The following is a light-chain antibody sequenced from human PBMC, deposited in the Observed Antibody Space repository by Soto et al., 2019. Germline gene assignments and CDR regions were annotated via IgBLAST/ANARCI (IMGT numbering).Light chain of an antibody. Sequence: QSVLTQSPSASASLGASVKLTCTLSSGHSSYAIAWHQQQPEKGPRYLMKLNSDGSHSKGDGSPDRFSGSSSGAQRYLTTSRLQSEDEADYYCQTWGSGTVVFGGGTKLTVL. CDR3: QTWGSGTVV. CDR1: SGHSSYA. CDR2: LNSDGSH. J-gene: IGLJ2*01. V-gene: IGLV4-69*01.